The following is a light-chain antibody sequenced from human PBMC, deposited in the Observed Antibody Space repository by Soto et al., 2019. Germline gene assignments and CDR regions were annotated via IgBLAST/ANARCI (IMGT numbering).Light chain of an antibody. CDR1: QTVRNNY. CDR2: DAS. J-gene: IGKJ4*01. Sequence: EFGLTQSPGTLSLSPGERATLSCRASQTVRNNYLAWYQQKPGQAPRLLIYDASSRATGIPDRFSGGGSGTDFTLTISRLEPEDFAVYYCPQFSSYPLTFGGGPKVEIK. V-gene: IGKV3-20*01. CDR3: PQFSSYPLT.